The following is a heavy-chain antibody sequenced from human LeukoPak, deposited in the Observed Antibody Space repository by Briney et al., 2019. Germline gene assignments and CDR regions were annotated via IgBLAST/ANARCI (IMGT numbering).Heavy chain of an antibody. D-gene: IGHD3-16*02. V-gene: IGHV3-7*03. CDR3: ARLGVWGSYRYLDC. CDR1: GFTFSSYW. Sequence: GGSLRLSCAASGFTFSSYWMSWVRQAPGKGLEWVANIKQDGSEKYYVDSVKGRFTISRDNAKNSLYLQMNSLRAEDTAVYYCARLGVWGSYRYLDCWGQGTLVTVSS. J-gene: IGHJ4*02. CDR2: IKQDGSEK.